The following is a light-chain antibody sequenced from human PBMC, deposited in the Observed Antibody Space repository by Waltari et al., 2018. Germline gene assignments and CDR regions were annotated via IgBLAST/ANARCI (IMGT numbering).Light chain of an antibody. CDR1: RGPSTNV. Sequence: QLVLTQSPSASASLRASVKLTCTLSRGPSTNVIAWRQKRPENGPRYLMKVNSDGSHNKGDEIPDRFSGSSSWAERYLTISRLQSEDEADYYCQTGGHGTWVFGGGTKLTVL. CDR2: VNSDGSH. V-gene: IGLV4-69*01. CDR3: QTGGHGTWV. J-gene: IGLJ3*02.